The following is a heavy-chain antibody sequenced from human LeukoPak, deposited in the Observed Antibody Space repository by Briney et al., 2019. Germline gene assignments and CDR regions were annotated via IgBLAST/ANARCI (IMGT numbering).Heavy chain of an antibody. V-gene: IGHV3-74*01. Sequence: GGSLRLSCVASGFTFSSYWMHWVRQAPGKGLVWVSRINGDGRSPSYADSVRGRFTISRDNAKNTLYLQMNSLRAEDTALYYCARGHGAVAGYFDYWGQGTLVTVSS. D-gene: IGHD6-19*01. CDR1: GFTFSSYW. CDR3: ARGHGAVAGYFDY. J-gene: IGHJ4*02. CDR2: INGDGRSP.